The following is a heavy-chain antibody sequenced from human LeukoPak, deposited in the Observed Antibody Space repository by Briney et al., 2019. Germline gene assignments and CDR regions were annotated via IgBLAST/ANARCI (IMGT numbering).Heavy chain of an antibody. V-gene: IGHV1-18*01. CDR3: VKDRWFGELFAPPDY. CDR1: GYTFTSYG. Sequence: ASVKVSCKASGYTFTSYGISWVRQAPGQGLEWMGWISAYNGNTNYAQKLQGRVTMTTDTSTSTAYMELRSLRSEDTAVYYCVKDRWFGELFAPPDYWGQGTLATVSS. CDR2: ISAYNGNT. D-gene: IGHD3-10*01. J-gene: IGHJ4*02.